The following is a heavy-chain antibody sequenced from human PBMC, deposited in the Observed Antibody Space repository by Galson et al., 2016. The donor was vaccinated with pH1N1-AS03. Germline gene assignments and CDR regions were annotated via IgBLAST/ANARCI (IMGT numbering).Heavy chain of an antibody. D-gene: IGHD6-25*01. Sequence: ETLSLPCTVSGASISTQYWSWLRQSPGKGLDWIGYLYYGGENKSNPTLKSRVTISGDTSKNQVSLSVSSVTAADTAVYYCARVRLILGNSYFFDYWGQGSLVTVSS. CDR1: GASISTQY. CDR2: LYYGGEN. V-gene: IGHV4-59*11. CDR3: ARVRLILGNSYFFDY. J-gene: IGHJ4*02.